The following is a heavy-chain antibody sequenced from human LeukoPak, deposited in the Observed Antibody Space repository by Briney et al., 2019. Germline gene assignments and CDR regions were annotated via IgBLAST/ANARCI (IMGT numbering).Heavy chain of an antibody. CDR2: ISSSSSYI. J-gene: IGHJ4*02. D-gene: IGHD3-3*01. V-gene: IGHV3-21*01. Sequence: GGSLRLSCAASGFTFSSYSMNWVRQAPGKGLEWVSSISSSSSYIHYADSVKGRFTISRDNAKNSLYLQMNSLRAEDTAVYYCARDRGEVDFWSGYPKYYFDYWGQGTLVTVSS. CDR1: GFTFSSYS. CDR3: ARDRGEVDFWSGYPKYYFDY.